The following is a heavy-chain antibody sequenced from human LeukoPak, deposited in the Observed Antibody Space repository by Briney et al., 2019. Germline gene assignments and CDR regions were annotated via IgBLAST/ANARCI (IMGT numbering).Heavy chain of an antibody. CDR2: IIPIFGTA. D-gene: IGHD3-3*01. Sequence: ASVKVSCKASGGTFSSYAFSWVRQAPGQGLEWMGGIIPIFGTANYAQKFQGRVTITADESTSTAYRELSSLRSEDTAVYYCARAKKLRFLEWSDEYYYGMDVWGQGTTVTVSS. CDR3: ARAKKLRFLEWSDEYYYGMDV. V-gene: IGHV1-69*13. CDR1: GGTFSSYA. J-gene: IGHJ6*02.